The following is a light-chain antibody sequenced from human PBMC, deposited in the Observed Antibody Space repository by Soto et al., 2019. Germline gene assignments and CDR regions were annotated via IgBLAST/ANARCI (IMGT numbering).Light chain of an antibody. CDR3: GAWDSSLSALV. CDR2: DNN. V-gene: IGLV1-51*01. CDR1: SSNIGNNY. Sequence: QAVVTQPPSVSAAPGQKVTISCSGTSSNIGNNYVTWYQQLPGTAPKLLIYDNNKRPSGIPDRFSASKSGTSATLDITGLQTGDEADYHCGAWDSSLSALVFGGGTKLTVL. J-gene: IGLJ3*02.